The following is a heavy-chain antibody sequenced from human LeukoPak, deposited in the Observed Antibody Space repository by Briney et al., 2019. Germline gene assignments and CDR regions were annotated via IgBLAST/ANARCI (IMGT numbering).Heavy chain of an antibody. CDR2: INPISGGT. Sequence: ASVKVFCRASGYTFTAYYMHWARQAPGQGLEWMGWINPISGGTNYAQKFQGRVTMTRDTSISTAYMELSSLRFDDTAVYYCARYSGDNNAFDYWGQGTLVTVSS. CDR3: ARYSGDNNAFDY. CDR1: GYTFTAYY. D-gene: IGHD3-10*01. V-gene: IGHV1-2*02. J-gene: IGHJ4*02.